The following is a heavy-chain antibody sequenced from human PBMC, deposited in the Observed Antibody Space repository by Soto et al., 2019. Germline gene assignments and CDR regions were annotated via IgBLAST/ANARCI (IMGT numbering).Heavy chain of an antibody. CDR1: GYNFSSYW. Sequence: GESLTISCTCSGYNFSSYWIAWVRQMPGKGLELMGIIYPSDSDTRYRPSFQGQVTISADKSISSAYLQWSSLRASDTAMYYCARGGVSTRTFDYWGQGTPVTVSS. D-gene: IGHD3-3*01. CDR2: IYPSDSDT. CDR3: ARGGVSTRTFDY. V-gene: IGHV5-51*01. J-gene: IGHJ4*02.